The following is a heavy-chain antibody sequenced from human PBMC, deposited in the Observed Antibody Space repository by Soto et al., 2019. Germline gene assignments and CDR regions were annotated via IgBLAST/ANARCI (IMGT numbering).Heavy chain of an antibody. J-gene: IGHJ4*02. CDR2: ISGSGGST. CDR1: GFTFSSYA. V-gene: IGHV3-23*01. Sequence: GSLRLSCAASGFTFSSYAMSWVRQAPGKGLEWVSAISGSGGSTYYADSVKGRFTISRDNSKNTLYLQMNSLRAADTAVYYCARLKHSSGHDYWGQGTLVTVSS. CDR3: ARLKHSSGHDY. D-gene: IGHD6-19*01.